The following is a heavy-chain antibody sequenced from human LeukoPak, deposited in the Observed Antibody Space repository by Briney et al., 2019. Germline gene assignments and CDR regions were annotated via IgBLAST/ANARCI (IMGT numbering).Heavy chain of an antibody. CDR1: GFTFTISA. D-gene: IGHD6-19*01. CDR2: IVVGSGNT. Sequence: SVKVSFKSSGFTFTISAMQWVRQARGQRLEWIGWIVVGSGNTNYAQKFQERVTITRDMSTSTAYMELSSLRSEDTAVYYCAAGYSSGWLFSYWGQGTLVTVSS. CDR3: AAGYSSGWLFSY. J-gene: IGHJ4*02. V-gene: IGHV1-58*02.